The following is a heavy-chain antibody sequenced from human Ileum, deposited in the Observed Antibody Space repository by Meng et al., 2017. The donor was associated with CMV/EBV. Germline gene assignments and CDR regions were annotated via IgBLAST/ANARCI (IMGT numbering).Heavy chain of an antibody. CDR1: GFTFSDYG. D-gene: IGHD6-6*01. CDR3: AKDEAVSIAARPGY. J-gene: IGHJ4*02. V-gene: IGHV3-30*02. Sequence: GESLKISCAASGFTFSDYGIHWVRQAPGKGLECVAFIRYDGSRQNYADSVKGRFTISRDNSKNTVYLQMNSLTTEDMAVYYCAKDEAVSIAARPGYWGQGTLVTVSS. CDR2: IRYDGSRQ.